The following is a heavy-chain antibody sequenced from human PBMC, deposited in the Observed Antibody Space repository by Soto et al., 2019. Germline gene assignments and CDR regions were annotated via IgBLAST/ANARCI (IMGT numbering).Heavy chain of an antibody. Sequence: SETLSLTCTVSGGSISSSSYYWGWIRQPPGKGLEWIGSIYYSGSTYYNPSLKSRVTISVDTSKNQFSLKLSSVTAADTAVYYCARDGNSSGWYPFDYWGQGTLVTVSS. V-gene: IGHV4-39*07. CDR2: IYYSGST. CDR3: ARDGNSSGWYPFDY. D-gene: IGHD6-19*01. J-gene: IGHJ4*02. CDR1: GGSISSSSYY.